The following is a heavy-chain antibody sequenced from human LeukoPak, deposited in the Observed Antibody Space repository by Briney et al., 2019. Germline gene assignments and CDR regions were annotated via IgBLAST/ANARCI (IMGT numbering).Heavy chain of an antibody. J-gene: IGHJ6*04. D-gene: IGHD2-2*01. CDR2: INTNTGNP. CDR3: ARDLYCSSTSCHAAQGYYYGMDV. Sequence: GASVKVSCKASGYTFTSYAMNWVRQAPGQGLEWMGWINTNTGNPTYAQGFTGRFVFSLDTSVSTAYLQICSLKAEDTAVYYCARDLYCSSTSCHAAQGYYYGMDVWGKGTTVTVSS. CDR1: GYTFTSYA. V-gene: IGHV7-4-1*01.